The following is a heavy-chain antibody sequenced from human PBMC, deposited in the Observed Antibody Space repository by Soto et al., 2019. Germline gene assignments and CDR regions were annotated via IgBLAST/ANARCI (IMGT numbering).Heavy chain of an antibody. J-gene: IGHJ4*02. Sequence: QVHLVESGGGVVQPGRSLRLSCAASGFTFGDYGMHWVRQAPGKGLEWVADISYDGSETYYADSVEGRFTVSRDNSKSVLYLQMNSLRHDDTAVYYCAKLSIQKSWAVTFDQWGQGTLVTVSS. CDR2: ISYDGSET. D-gene: IGHD4-17*01. CDR3: AKLSIQKSWAVTFDQ. V-gene: IGHV3-30*18. CDR1: GFTFGDYG.